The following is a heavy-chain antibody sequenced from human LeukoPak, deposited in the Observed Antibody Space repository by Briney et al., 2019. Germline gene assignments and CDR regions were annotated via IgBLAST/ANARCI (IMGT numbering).Heavy chain of an antibody. J-gene: IGHJ6*02. CDR3: ARRVEAVAGSPYYYYYGMDV. Sequence: PSETLSLTCAVSGASISHYSWRWIRQPPGKGLEWIGYIYYSGSTNYNPSLKSRVTISVDTSKNQFSLKLSSVTAADTAVYYCARRVEAVAGSPYYYYYGMDVWGQGTTVTVSS. CDR1: GASISHYS. D-gene: IGHD6-19*01. V-gene: IGHV4-59*08. CDR2: IYYSGST.